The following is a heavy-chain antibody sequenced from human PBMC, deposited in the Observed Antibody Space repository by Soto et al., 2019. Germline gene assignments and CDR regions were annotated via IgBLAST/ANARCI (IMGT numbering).Heavy chain of an antibody. D-gene: IGHD1-1*01. CDR2: ISAHNGNT. CDR3: ARGRYGDY. J-gene: IGHJ4*02. CDR1: GYAFTTYG. Sequence: QVHLVQSGAEVKKPGASVKVSCKCSGYAFTTYGITWVRQAPGQGLEWMGWISAHNGNTNYAQKLQGRVTVTRDTSTSTAYMELRSLRSDDTAVYYCARGRYGDYWGQGARVTVSS. V-gene: IGHV1-18*01.